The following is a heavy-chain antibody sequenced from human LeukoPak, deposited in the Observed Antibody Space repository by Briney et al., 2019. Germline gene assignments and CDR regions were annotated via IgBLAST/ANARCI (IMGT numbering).Heavy chain of an antibody. CDR2: ISSSSSYI. D-gene: IGHD6-19*01. J-gene: IGHJ4*02. Sequence: PGGSLRLSCAASGFTFSSHAMSWVRQAPGKGLEWVSSISSSSSYIYYADSVKGRFTISRDNAKNSLYLQMNSLRAEDTAVYYCARDKRQWLPIDYWGQGTLVTVSS. CDR3: ARDKRQWLPIDY. V-gene: IGHV3-21*01. CDR1: GFTFSSHA.